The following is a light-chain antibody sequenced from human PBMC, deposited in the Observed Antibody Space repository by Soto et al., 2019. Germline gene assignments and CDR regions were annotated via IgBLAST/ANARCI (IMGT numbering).Light chain of an antibody. Sequence: QSALTQPASVSGSPGQSITISCTGTSSDVGAYNYVSWYQQHPGKAPKLMIYDVTNRPSGVSNRFSGSKSGNTASLTNSGLKAEDDADYYCNSYTGSSTLVVFGGGTQLTVL. J-gene: IGLJ2*01. CDR1: SSDVGAYNY. CDR3: NSYTGSSTLVV. CDR2: DVT. V-gene: IGLV2-14*03.